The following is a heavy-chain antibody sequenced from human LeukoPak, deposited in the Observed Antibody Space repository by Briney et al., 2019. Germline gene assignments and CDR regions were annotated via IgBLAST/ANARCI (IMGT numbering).Heavy chain of an antibody. CDR1: GYTFTAYY. V-gene: IGHV1-2*02. Sequence: GASVKVSCKASGYTFTAYYMHWVRQAPGQGLEWMGWINPNSGGTNYAQKFQGRVTMTRDTSISTAYIELSRLRSDDTAVYYCAREAGGDCFGYFDYWGQGTLVTVSS. D-gene: IGHD2-21*02. CDR3: AREAGGDCFGYFDY. CDR2: INPNSGGT. J-gene: IGHJ4*02.